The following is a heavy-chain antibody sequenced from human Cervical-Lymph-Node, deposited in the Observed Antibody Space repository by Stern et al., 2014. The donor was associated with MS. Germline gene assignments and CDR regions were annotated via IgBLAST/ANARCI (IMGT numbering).Heavy chain of an antibody. Sequence: QVQLVQSGAEVKKPGSSVKVSCKASGGTFNTFAISWVRQAPGQGLEWMGGIIPIFETPHYAQNFQDKVTIAADESTSTAYMELSSLTSDDPAVYYCAAGGASSWYSDYWGQGTLVTVSS. CDR2: IIPIFETP. CDR1: GGTFNTFA. D-gene: IGHD6-13*01. J-gene: IGHJ4*02. V-gene: IGHV1-69*01. CDR3: AAGGASSWYSDY.